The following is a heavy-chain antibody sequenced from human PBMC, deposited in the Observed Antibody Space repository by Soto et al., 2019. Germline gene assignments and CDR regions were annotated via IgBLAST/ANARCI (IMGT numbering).Heavy chain of an antibody. J-gene: IGHJ4*02. V-gene: IGHV1-69*02. D-gene: IGHD4-17*01. CDR1: GGTFSSYT. Sequence: QVQLVQSGAEVKKPGSSVKVSCKASGGTFSSYTISWVRQAPGQGLEWMGRIIPMLGIANYAQKFQCRVTITADKSTSPAYMELSSLRSEDTAVYYCARLPDDYGESIDYWGQGTLVTVSS. CDR3: ARLPDDYGESIDY. CDR2: IIPMLGIA.